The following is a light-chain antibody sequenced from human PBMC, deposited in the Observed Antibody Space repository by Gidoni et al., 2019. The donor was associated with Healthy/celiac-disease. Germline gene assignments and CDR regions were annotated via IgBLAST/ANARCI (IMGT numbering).Light chain of an antibody. CDR2: AAA. V-gene: IGKV1-39*01. CDR3: QQSYSTPFMYT. CDR1: QSISSY. J-gene: IGKJ2*01. Sequence: DLQMTQSPSSLSASGGDRVTITCRASQSISSYLNWYQQKPGKAPKLLIYAAASLQSGVPSRFSGSGSGTDFTLTISSLQPEDFATYYCQQSYSTPFMYTFGQGTKLEIK.